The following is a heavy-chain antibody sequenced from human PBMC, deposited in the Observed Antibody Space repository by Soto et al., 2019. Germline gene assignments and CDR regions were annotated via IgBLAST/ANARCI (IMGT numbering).Heavy chain of an antibody. V-gene: IGHV4-39*01. D-gene: IGHD4-17*01. CDR3: ASGSTVTTGDF. Sequence: SETLSLTCTVSGGSISTNSYYGGWIRQPPGKGLEWIGCAHSTGSTYYNPSLKSRVTIYIDTSKNQFSLKLTSVTAADTAVYYCASGSTVTTGDFWGQGTLVTVSS. CDR1: GGSISTNSYY. CDR2: AHSTGST. J-gene: IGHJ4*02.